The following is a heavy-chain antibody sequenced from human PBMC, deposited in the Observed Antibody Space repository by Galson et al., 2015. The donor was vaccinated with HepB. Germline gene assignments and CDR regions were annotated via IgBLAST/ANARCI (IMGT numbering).Heavy chain of an antibody. J-gene: IGHJ4*02. D-gene: IGHD3-22*01. V-gene: IGHV3-74*01. Sequence: SLRLSCAASGFTFSSYWMHWVRQGPGKGLLWVSRINSDGITTSYADSVKGRFTISRDSAKNTLYLQINSLRAEDTAVYYCARVAGGSSGYNYFVPEFYFDYWGQGTLVTVSS. CDR2: INSDGITT. CDR1: GFTFSSYW. CDR3: ARVAGGSSGYNYFVPEFYFDY.